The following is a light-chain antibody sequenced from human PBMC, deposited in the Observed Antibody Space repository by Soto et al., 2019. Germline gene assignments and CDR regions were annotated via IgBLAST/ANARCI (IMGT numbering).Light chain of an antibody. Sequence: DIQMTQSPPSLSASLGDRVTITCRASQGISTYLNWYQQKPGKAPNLLIYAASTLQSGVPSRFSGSGSGTDFSLTISSLQPEDFATYSCQQSYSTPRTFGLGTKVDIK. CDR1: QGISTY. V-gene: IGKV1-39*01. J-gene: IGKJ1*01. CDR3: QQSYSTPRT. CDR2: AAS.